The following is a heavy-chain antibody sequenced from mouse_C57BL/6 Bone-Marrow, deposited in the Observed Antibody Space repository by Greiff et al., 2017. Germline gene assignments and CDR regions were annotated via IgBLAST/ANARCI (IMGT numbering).Heavy chain of an antibody. J-gene: IGHJ3*01. V-gene: IGHV1-19*01. Sequence: VQLQQSGPVLVKPGASVKMSCKASGYTFTDYYMNWVKQSHGKSLEWIGVINPYNGGTSYNQKFKGKATLTVDKSSSTAYMELNSLTSEDSAVYYCARRAYYSNPWFAYWGQGTLVTVSA. D-gene: IGHD2-5*01. CDR2: INPYNGGT. CDR3: ARRAYYSNPWFAY. CDR1: GYTFTDYY.